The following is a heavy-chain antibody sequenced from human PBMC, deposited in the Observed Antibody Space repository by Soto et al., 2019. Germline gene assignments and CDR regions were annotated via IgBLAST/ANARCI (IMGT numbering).Heavy chain of an antibody. J-gene: IGHJ6*02. CDR2: IYYSGST. V-gene: IGHV4-59*12. Sequence: PSETLSLTCTVSGGSISSYYWSWIRQPPGKGLEWTGYIYYSGSTNYNPSLKSRVTISVDTSKNQFSLKLSSVTAADTAVYYCAREGVEMATITNYGMDVWGQGTTVTVSS. D-gene: IGHD5-12*01. CDR1: GGSISSYY. CDR3: AREGVEMATITNYGMDV.